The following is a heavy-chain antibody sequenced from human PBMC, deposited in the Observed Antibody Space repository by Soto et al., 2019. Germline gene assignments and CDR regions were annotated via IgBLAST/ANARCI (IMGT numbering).Heavy chain of an antibody. J-gene: IGHJ6*02. CDR1: GFTFSSYG. CDR2: ISYDGSNK. D-gene: IGHD4-4*01. CDR3: AKDRVMTTVTYYYYYGMDV. V-gene: IGHV3-30*18. Sequence: QVQLVESGGGVVQTGRSLRLSCAASGFTFSSYGMHWVRQAPGKGLEWVAVISYDGSNKYYADSVKGRFTISRDNSKNTLYLQMNSLRAEDTAVYYCAKDRVMTTVTYYYYYGMDVWGQGTTVTVSS.